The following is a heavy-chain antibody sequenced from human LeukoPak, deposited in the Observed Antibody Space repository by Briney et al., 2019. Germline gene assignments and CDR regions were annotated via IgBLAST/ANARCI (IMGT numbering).Heavy chain of an antibody. D-gene: IGHD3-10*01. CDR3: ARTKDPMVRGVIRRFDY. V-gene: IGHV1-18*01. Sequence: ASVKVSCKASGYTFTNYVIIWVRQAPGQGLEWMGWISAYNGNTNYAQKLQGRVTMTTDTSTSTAYMKLRSLRSDDTAVYYCARTKDPMVRGVIRRFDYWGQGTLVTVSS. J-gene: IGHJ4*02. CDR2: ISAYNGNT. CDR1: GYTFTNYV.